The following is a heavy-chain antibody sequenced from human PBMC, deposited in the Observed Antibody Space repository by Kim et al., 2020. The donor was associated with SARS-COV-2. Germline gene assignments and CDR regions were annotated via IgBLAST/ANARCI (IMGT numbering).Heavy chain of an antibody. V-gene: IGHV4-59*08. Sequence: SETLSLTCTVSGGSISSYYWSWIRQPPGKGLEWIGYIYYSGSTNYNPSLKSRVTISVDTSKNQFSLKLSSVTAADTAVYYCAGHYCSGGSCYPNGGMDV. J-gene: IGHJ6*01. CDR3: AGHYCSGGSCYPNGGMDV. CDR1: GGSISSYY. CDR2: IYYSGST. D-gene: IGHD2-15*01.